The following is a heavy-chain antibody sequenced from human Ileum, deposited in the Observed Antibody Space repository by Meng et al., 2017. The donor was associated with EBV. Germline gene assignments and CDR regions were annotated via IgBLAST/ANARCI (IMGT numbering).Heavy chain of an antibody. J-gene: IGHJ4*02. D-gene: IGHD3-16*01. CDR1: GFRFTNYD. V-gene: IGHV1-8*02. CDR2: MRTHDGGT. Sequence: QVKLVQSGAEVKKPGASVKLSCKTSGFRFTNYDFNWIRQATGKGPEWVGWMRTHDGGTGLAGHVLGRFIMTRDTSIDTVYMELTSLTAEDTAVYYCVKGAVRSGEYVHNWGQGTLVTVSS. CDR3: VKGAVRSGEYVHN.